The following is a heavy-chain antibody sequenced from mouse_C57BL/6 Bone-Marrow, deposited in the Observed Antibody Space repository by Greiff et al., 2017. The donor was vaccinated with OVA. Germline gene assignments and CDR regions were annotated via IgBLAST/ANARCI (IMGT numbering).Heavy chain of an antibody. D-gene: IGHD1-1*01. J-gene: IGHJ3*01. V-gene: IGHV5-17*01. CDR2: ISSGSSTI. CDR3: ARDTTVVATPAY. Sequence: EVMLVESGGGLVKPGGSLKLSCAASGFTFSDYGMHWVRQAPEKGLEWVAYISSGSSTIYYADTVKGRFTISRDNAKNTLFLQMTSLRSEDTAMYYCARDTTVVATPAYWGQGTLVTVSA. CDR1: GFTFSDYG.